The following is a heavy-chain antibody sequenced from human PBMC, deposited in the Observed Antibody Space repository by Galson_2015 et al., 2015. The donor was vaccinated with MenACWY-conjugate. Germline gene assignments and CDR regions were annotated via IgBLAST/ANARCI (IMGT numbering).Heavy chain of an antibody. CDR3: AASFWSGFPGY. J-gene: IGHJ4*02. D-gene: IGHD3-3*01. CDR2: ISTNSRTI. CDR1: GFTFSNYH. Sequence: SLRLSCAASGFTFSNYHMNWVRQAPGEGLEWVSNISTNSRTIYYADSVKGRFTSSRDNAKNSLYLQMNSLRAEDTAVYYCAASFWSGFPGYWGQGTLVTVSS. V-gene: IGHV3-48*01.